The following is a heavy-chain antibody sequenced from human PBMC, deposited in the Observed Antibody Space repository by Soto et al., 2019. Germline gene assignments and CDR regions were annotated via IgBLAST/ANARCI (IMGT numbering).Heavy chain of an antibody. V-gene: IGHV3-74*01. Sequence: GGSLRLSGAASGFTFSSYWMHWVRQAPGKGLVWVSRINSDGSSTSYADSVKGRFTISRDNAKNTLYLQMNSLRAEDTAVYYCAREKGTPYYDFWSGYLGHNEYYFDYWGQGTLVTVSS. CDR1: GFTFSSYW. CDR3: AREKGTPYYDFWSGYLGHNEYYFDY. D-gene: IGHD3-3*01. CDR2: INSDGSST. J-gene: IGHJ4*02.